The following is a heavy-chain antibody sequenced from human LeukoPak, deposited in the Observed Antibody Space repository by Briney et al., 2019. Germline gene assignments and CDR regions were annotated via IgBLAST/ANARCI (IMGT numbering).Heavy chain of an antibody. D-gene: IGHD3-3*01. CDR3: ARGGYDFWSGYYYYYYYMDV. CDR2: MNPNSGNT. V-gene: IGHV1-8*03. J-gene: IGHJ6*03. Sequence: ASVKVSCKASGGTFSSYAISWVRQATGQGLEWMGWMNPNSGNTGYAQKFQGRVTITRNTSISTAYMELSSLRSEDTAVYYCARGGYDFWSGYYYYYYYMDVWGKGTTVTVSS. CDR1: GGTFSSYA.